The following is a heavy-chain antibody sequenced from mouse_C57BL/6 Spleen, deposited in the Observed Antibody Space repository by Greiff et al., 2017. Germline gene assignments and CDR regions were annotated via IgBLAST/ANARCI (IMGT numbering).Heavy chain of an antibody. V-gene: IGHV1-50*01. J-gene: IGHJ4*01. CDR3: ASGHYYAMDY. CDR1: GYTFTSYW. Sequence: QVQLQQPGAELVKPGASVKLSCKASGYTFTSYWMQWVKQRPGQGLEWIGEIDPSDSYTNYTQKFKGKATVTVDTSSSTAYMQLSSLTAEDFAVYYCASGHYYAMDYWGQGTSVTVSS. CDR2: IDPSDSYT.